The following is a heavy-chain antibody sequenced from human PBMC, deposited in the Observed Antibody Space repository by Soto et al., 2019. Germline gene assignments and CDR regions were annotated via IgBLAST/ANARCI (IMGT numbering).Heavy chain of an antibody. CDR3: ARGADFARSGYVLDY. J-gene: IGHJ4*02. CDR1: GFTFNRYS. Sequence: EVQLVESGGGLVKPGGSLRLSCAASGFTFNRYSMNWVRQAPGKGLEWVSSVTSSSSSMLYADSVKGRFTISRDDAKDLLFLQMNRLRAGDTAVDYCARGADFARSGYVLDYWGQGTLVTVSS. V-gene: IGHV3-21*02. D-gene: IGHD3-22*01. CDR2: VTSSSSSM.